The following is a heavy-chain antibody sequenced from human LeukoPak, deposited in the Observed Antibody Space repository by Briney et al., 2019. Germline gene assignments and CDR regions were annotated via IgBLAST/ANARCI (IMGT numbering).Heavy chain of an antibody. Sequence: PGGSLRLSCAASGFTFSNYWMTWVRQAPGKGLEWVAVIWYDGSNIWYADSVKGRFTISRDNSKNTLYLQMNSLRAEDTALYYCARARNDYDSNGFSLLEYWGQGTLVTVSS. D-gene: IGHD3-22*01. J-gene: IGHJ4*02. CDR3: ARARNDYDSNGFSLLEY. V-gene: IGHV3-33*08. CDR1: GFTFSNYW. CDR2: IWYDGSNI.